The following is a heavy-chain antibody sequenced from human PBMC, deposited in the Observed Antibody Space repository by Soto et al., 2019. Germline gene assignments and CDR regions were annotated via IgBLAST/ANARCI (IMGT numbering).Heavy chain of an antibody. Sequence: SETLSLTCTVSGGSFSSYYRSWIRQPPGKGLEWIGYIYYSGSTNYNPSLKSRVTISVDTSKNQFSLKLSSVTAADTAVYYCARGNYYDSSGYYDYWGQGTLVTVSS. CDR1: GGSFSSYY. V-gene: IGHV4-59*01. CDR3: ARGNYYDSSGYYDY. CDR2: IYYSGST. J-gene: IGHJ4*02. D-gene: IGHD3-22*01.